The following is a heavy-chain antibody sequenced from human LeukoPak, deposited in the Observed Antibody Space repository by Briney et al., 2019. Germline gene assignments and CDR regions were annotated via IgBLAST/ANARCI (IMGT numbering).Heavy chain of an antibody. CDR2: IYYSGST. J-gene: IGHJ4*02. CDR3: ASPSQNDY. CDR1: GGSISNYY. Sequence: SETLSLTCTVSGGSISNYYWSWIRQPPGKGLEWIGYIYYSGSTNYSPSLKSRVTISLDKSENQFSLKLSSVTAADTAVYYCASPSQNDYWGQGTLVTVSS. V-gene: IGHV4-59*12.